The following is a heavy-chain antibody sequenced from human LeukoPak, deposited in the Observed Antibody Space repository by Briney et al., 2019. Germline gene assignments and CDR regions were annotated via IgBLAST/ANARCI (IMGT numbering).Heavy chain of an antibody. CDR1: VFTFSSYS. V-gene: IGHV3-21*01. Sequence: GRSLSLSRAVSVFTFSSYSMHWVRQAPGKGREGVSSISISSSYIHYADSLKRRFTIPRDNAKHTLNPQMNSQISQETAVYYCARAGHGFGFDPWGQGTLVTVSS. CDR2: ISISSSYI. J-gene: IGHJ5*02. D-gene: IGHD5-24*01. CDR3: ARAGHGFGFDP.